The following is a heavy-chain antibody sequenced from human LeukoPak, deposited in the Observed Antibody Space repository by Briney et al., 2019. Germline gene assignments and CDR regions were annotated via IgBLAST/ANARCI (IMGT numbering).Heavy chain of an antibody. V-gene: IGHV3-11*01. Sequence: GGSLRLSCAASGFTFSDYHMSWIRQAPGKGLEWVSYISSSGGTISYADSVKGRFTISRDNAKNSLFLQMNSLRVEDTAVHYCARGPVSSSGFFGYWGQGTLVTVSS. CDR1: GFTFSDYH. D-gene: IGHD6-19*01. CDR3: ARGPVSSSGFFGY. J-gene: IGHJ4*02. CDR2: ISSSGGTI.